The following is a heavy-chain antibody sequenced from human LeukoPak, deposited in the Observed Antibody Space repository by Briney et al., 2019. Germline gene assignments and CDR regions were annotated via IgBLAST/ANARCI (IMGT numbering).Heavy chain of an antibody. Sequence: SETLSLTCTVSGGSISSSSYYWGWIRQPPGKGLEWIGYIYYSGSSNYNPSLKSRVTISVDTSKNQFSLKLSSVTAADTAVCYCARVNSGGWFDPWGQGTLVTVSS. J-gene: IGHJ5*02. CDR1: GGSISSSSYY. CDR2: IYYSGSS. CDR3: ARVNSGGWFDP. D-gene: IGHD6-25*01. V-gene: IGHV4-61*05.